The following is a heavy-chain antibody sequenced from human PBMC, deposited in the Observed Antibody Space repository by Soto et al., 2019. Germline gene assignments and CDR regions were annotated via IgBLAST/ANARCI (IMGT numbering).Heavy chain of an antibody. D-gene: IGHD3-9*01. V-gene: IGHV3-30*18. CDR3: AKDITIFPATDDAFDI. J-gene: IGHJ3*02. CDR2: ISYDGSNI. Sequence: QVQLVESGGGVVQPGRSLRLSCAASGFTFSSYGMHWVRQAPGKGLEWVAVISYDGSNIYYADSVKGRFTISRDNSKNTLYLQMNSLRAEDTAVYYCAKDITIFPATDDAFDIWGQGTMVTVSS. CDR1: GFTFSSYG.